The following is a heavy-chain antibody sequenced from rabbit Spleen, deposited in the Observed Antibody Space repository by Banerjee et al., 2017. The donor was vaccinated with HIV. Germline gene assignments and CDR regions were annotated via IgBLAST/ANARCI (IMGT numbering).Heavy chain of an antibody. V-gene: IGHV1S40*01. J-gene: IGHJ4*01. CDR3: VRARPYPFVL. CDR2: IYAGSTGNT. Sequence: QSLEESGGGLVKPGASLTLTCTASGFDLGGNAMCWIRQAPGKGLEWIACIYAGSTGNTYYATWVNGRFTISSHDAQNTLYLQLNSLTAADTATYFCVRARPYPFVLWGPGTLVTVS. D-gene: IGHD1-1*01. CDR1: GFDLGGNA.